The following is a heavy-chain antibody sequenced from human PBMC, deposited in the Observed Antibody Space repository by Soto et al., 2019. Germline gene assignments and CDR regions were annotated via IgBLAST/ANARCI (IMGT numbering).Heavy chain of an antibody. D-gene: IGHD2-15*01. CDR2: IIPIFGTA. J-gene: IGHJ3*02. CDR3: ARDSGYCSGGSCYSPPISAPGDAFDI. Sequence: ASVKVSCKASGGTFSSYAISWVRQAPGQGLEWMGGIIPIFGTANYAQKFQGRVTITADGSTSTAYMELSSLRSEDTAVYYCARDSGYCSGGSCYSPPISAPGDAFDIWGQGTMVSVSS. V-gene: IGHV1-69*13. CDR1: GGTFSSYA.